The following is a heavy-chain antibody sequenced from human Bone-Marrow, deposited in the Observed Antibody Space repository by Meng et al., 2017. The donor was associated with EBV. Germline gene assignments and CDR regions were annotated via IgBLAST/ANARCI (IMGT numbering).Heavy chain of an antibody. J-gene: IGHJ4*02. CDR1: GYTFTTYE. V-gene: IGHV1-18*01. D-gene: IGHD3-22*01. Sequence: HVQLVQLGADDKKPGALVKGSCNNCGYTFTTYETHWVRQAPGQGLEWMGWLSHYAQKLQGRVTMTTDTTTSTAYMELRSLRSDDTAVYYCARGKYYDNGGYSRSNYYFDFWGQGTLVTVSS. CDR2: LS. CDR3: ARGKYYDNGGYSRSNYYFDF.